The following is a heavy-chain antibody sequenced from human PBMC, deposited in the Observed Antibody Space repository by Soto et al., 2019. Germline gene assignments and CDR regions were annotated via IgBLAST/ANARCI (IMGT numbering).Heavy chain of an antibody. CDR3: ARDAATDYSTSSGRRSFDY. CDR2: INAGNGNT. D-gene: IGHD6-6*01. CDR1: GYTFTSYA. Sequence: ASVKVSCKASGYTFTSYAMHWVRQAPGQRLEWMGWINAGNGNTKYSQKFQGRVTITRDTSASTAYMELSSLRSEDTAVYYCARDAATDYSTSSGRRSFDYWGQGTLVTVSS. J-gene: IGHJ4*02. V-gene: IGHV1-3*01.